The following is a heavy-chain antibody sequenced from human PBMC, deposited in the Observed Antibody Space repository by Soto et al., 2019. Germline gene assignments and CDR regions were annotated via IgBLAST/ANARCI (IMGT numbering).Heavy chain of an antibody. D-gene: IGHD5-12*01. CDR3: ARGGRLRFYNWFDP. J-gene: IGHJ5*02. Sequence: SETLSLTCAVYGEAFSGYYWSWIRQPPGKGLEWIGEINHSGSTNYNPSLKSRVTISVDTSKNQFSLKLSSVTAADTAVYYCARGGRLRFYNWFDPWGQGTLVTVSS. V-gene: IGHV4-34*01. CDR2: INHSGST. CDR1: GEAFSGYY.